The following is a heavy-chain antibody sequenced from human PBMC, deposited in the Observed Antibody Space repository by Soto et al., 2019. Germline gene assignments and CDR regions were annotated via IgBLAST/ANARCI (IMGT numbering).Heavy chain of an antibody. V-gene: IGHV4-30-2*01. J-gene: IGHJ5*02. D-gene: IGHD2-2*01. CDR2: IYHSGSP. CDR1: GGSISSGGYS. Sequence: PSETLSLTCAVSGGSISSGGYSWSWIRQPPGKGLEWIGYIYHSGSPYYNPPLKSRVTISVDRSKNQFSLKLSSVTAADTAVYYCARVPDRWGQGTLVTVSS. CDR3: ARVPDR.